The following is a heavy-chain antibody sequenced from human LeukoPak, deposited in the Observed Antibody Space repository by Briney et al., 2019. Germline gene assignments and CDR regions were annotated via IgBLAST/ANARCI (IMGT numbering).Heavy chain of an antibody. D-gene: IGHD3-9*01. CDR2: IKQDGSEK. CDR3: AKWGDYDILTGYYVPDY. J-gene: IGHJ4*02. Sequence: GGSLRLSCAASGSTFSSYWMSWVRQAPGKGLEWVANIKQDGSEKYYVDSVKGRFTISRDNSKNTLYLQVNSLRAEDTAVYYCAKWGDYDILTGYYVPDYWGQGTLVTVSS. CDR1: GSTFSSYW. V-gene: IGHV3-7*03.